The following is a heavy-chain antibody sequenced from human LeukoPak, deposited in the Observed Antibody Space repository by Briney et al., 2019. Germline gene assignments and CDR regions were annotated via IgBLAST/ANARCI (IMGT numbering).Heavy chain of an antibody. D-gene: IGHD6-19*01. CDR1: GGSISSSSYY. CDR3: ARPAGDY. Sequence: SQTLSLTCTVSGGSISSSSYYWGWIRQPPGKGLEWIGSIYYSGSTYYNPSLKSRVTISVDTSKNQFSLKLSSVTAADTAVYYCARPAGDYWGQGTLVTVSS. J-gene: IGHJ4*02. V-gene: IGHV4-39*01. CDR2: IYYSGST.